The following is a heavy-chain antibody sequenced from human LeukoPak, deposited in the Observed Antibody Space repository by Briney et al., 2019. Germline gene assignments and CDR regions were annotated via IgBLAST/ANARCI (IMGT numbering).Heavy chain of an antibody. V-gene: IGHV1-2*06. CDR1: GFTLTAYY. CDR3: ARASSGWYYFGY. Sequence: ASVKVSCKASGFTLTAYYIHWVRQTPGQGLEWMGRINPNSGGTDYAQKFQGRVTMTRDTSISTAYMELSRLKSDDPAVYYCARASSGWYYFGYWGQGTLVTVSS. J-gene: IGHJ4*02. CDR2: INPNSGGT. D-gene: IGHD6-13*01.